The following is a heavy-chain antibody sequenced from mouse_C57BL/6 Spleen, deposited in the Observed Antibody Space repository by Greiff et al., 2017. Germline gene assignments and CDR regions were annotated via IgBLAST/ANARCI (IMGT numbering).Heavy chain of an antibody. V-gene: IGHV5-17*01. CDR1: GFTFSDYG. CDR2: ISSGSSTI. D-gene: IGHD4-1*01. Sequence: DVMLVESGGGLVKPGGSLKLSCAASGFTFSDYGMHWVRQAPEKGLEWVAYISSGSSTIYYADTVKGRFTISRDNAKNTLFLQMTSLRSEDTAMYYWARPTEDWDRYFDVWGTGTTVTVSS. J-gene: IGHJ1*03. CDR3: ARPTEDWDRYFDV.